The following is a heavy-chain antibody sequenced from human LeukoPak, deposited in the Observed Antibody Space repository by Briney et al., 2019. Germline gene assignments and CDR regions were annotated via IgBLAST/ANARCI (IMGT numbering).Heavy chain of an antibody. J-gene: IGHJ4*02. CDR2: IKQDGSEK. CDR3: ARGHGTRGFDY. CDR1: GFTFSSYW. D-gene: IGHD6-13*01. Sequence: GGSLRLSWAASGFTFSSYWISWVRQAPGKGLEWVANIKQDGSEKYYVDSVKGRFTISRDNAKNSLYLQMNSLRAEDTAVYYCARGHGTRGFDYWGQGTLVTVSS. V-gene: IGHV3-7*01.